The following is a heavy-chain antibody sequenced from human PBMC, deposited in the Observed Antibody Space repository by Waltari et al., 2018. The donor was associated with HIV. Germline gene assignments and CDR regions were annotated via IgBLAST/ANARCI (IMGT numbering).Heavy chain of an antibody. CDR3: TRLVAAVAGTGY. D-gene: IGHD6-19*01. CDR2: IRTKANSYAT. J-gene: IGHJ4*02. CDR1: GLTFCGPT. Sequence: EVQLVESGGGLVQPGGSLKLACAASGLTFCGPTMHWVRQASGKGLEGVGRIRTKANSYATAYAASVKVRFIISRDDSKNTAYLQMNTLKTEDTAVYYCTRLVAAVAGTGYWGQGTLVTVSS. V-gene: IGHV3-73*01.